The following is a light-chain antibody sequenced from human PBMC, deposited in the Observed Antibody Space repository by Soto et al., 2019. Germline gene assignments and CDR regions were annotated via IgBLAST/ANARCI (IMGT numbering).Light chain of an antibody. CDR2: GAS. CDR3: QQYGTSPWA. Sequence: EIVLTQSPGTLSLSPGERATLSCRASQSVSSSFLAWYQQQPGQAPRLLIYGASNRATGIPDRFSGSGSGTDFTLTISRLEPEDFAVYYCQQYGTSPWAFGQGTKV. J-gene: IGKJ1*01. V-gene: IGKV3-20*01. CDR1: QSVSSSF.